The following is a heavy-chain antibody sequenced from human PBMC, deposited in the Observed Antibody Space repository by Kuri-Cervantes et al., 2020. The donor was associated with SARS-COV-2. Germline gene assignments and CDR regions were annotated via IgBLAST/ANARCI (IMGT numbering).Heavy chain of an antibody. V-gene: IGHV3-23*01. CDR2: ISGSGGST. Sequence: GGSLRLSCAASGFTFSSYAMSWVRQAPGKGLEWVSAISGSGGSTYYADSVQGRFTISRDNSKNTLYLQMNSLRAEDTAVYYCARSLVVVVAASDYWGQGSLVTVSS. CDR3: ARSLVVVVAASDY. CDR1: GFTFSSYA. D-gene: IGHD2-15*01. J-gene: IGHJ4*02.